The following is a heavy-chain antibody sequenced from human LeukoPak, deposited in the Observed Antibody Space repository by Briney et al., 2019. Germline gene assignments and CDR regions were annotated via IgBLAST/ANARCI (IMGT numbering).Heavy chain of an antibody. CDR3: ARGGYYDSSGSRDAFDI. V-gene: IGHV4-61*02. CDR1: GGSISSGSYF. D-gene: IGHD3-22*01. Sequence: LSLTCTVSGGSISSGSYFWNWIRQPAGKGLEWIGRIYTSGSTYYNPSLKSRVTISLDTSKSQFSLKLSSVTAADTAVYYCARGGYYDSSGSRDAFDIWGQGTMVTVSS. J-gene: IGHJ3*02. CDR2: IYTSGST.